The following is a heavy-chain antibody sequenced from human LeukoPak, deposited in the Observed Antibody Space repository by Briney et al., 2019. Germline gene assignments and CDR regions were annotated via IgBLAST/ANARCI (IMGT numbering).Heavy chain of an antibody. D-gene: IGHD6-13*01. Sequence: SQTLSLTCAVYGGSFSGYYWSWIRQPPGKGLEWIGEINHSGSTNYNPSLKSRVTISVDTSKNQFSLKLSSVTAADTAVYYCARLGAGLSLYSSSWYYFDYWGQGTLVTVSS. CDR3: ARLGAGLSLYSSSWYYFDY. CDR1: GGSFSGYY. J-gene: IGHJ4*02. V-gene: IGHV4-34*01. CDR2: INHSGST.